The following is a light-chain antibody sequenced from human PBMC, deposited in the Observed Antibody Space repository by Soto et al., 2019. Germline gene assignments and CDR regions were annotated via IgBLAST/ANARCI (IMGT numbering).Light chain of an antibody. CDR2: DVS. CDR3: SSHTSSSTVV. V-gene: IGLV2-14*03. J-gene: IGLJ2*01. CDR1: SSDIGGYNY. Sequence: QSALTQPASMSGSPGQSITISCTGTSSDIGGYNYVSWYQQHPGKAPKLMIYDVSNWPSGVSNRFSGSKSGNTASLTISGLQAEDEADYYCSSHTSSSTVVFGGGTKVTVL.